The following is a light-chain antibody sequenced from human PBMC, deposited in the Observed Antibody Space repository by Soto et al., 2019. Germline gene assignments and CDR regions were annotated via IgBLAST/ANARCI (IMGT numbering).Light chain of an antibody. Sequence: EIVLTQSPGTLSLSPGESATLSCRASQSVSTTYLAWYQQKPGQAPRFLIYGASSRATGIPDRFSGGGSGTDFTLTISRLEPEDFAVYYCQQYGSSPPYTFGQGTKLEIK. CDR2: GAS. CDR1: QSVSTTY. J-gene: IGKJ2*01. V-gene: IGKV3-20*01. CDR3: QQYGSSPPYT.